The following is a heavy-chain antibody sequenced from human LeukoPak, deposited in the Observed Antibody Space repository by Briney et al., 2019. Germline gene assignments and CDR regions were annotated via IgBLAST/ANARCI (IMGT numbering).Heavy chain of an antibody. CDR2: IIPILGIA. V-gene: IGHV1-69*04. D-gene: IGHD2-15*01. J-gene: IGHJ6*02. CDR3: AREEIVVVVAAPYYYYGMDV. Sequence: GASVKVSCKASGGTFSSYAISWVRQAPGQGLEWMGRIIPILGIANYAQKFQGRVTITADKSTSTAYMELSSLRSEDTAVYYCAREEIVVVVAAPYYYYGMDVWGQGTTVTVSS. CDR1: GGTFSSYA.